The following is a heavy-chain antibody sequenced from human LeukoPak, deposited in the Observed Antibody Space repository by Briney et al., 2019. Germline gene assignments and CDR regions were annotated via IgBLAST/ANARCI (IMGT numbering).Heavy chain of an antibody. Sequence: ASVKVSCKVSGYTLTELSMHWVRQAPGKGLEWMGGFDPEDGETTYAQKFQGRVTMTEDTSTDTAYMELSSLRSEDTAVYYCATLCSGGSCFDRYYYYMDVWGKGTTVTVSS. J-gene: IGHJ6*03. V-gene: IGHV1-24*01. CDR3: ATLCSGGSCFDRYYYYMDV. D-gene: IGHD2-15*01. CDR2: FDPEDGET. CDR1: GYTLTELS.